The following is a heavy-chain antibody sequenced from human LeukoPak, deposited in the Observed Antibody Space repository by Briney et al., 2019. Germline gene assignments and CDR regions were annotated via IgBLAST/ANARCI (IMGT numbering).Heavy chain of an antibody. J-gene: IGHJ4*02. CDR1: GFTFSSYA. CDR3: AKDLYGDYSFDY. D-gene: IGHD4-17*01. Sequence: GGSLRLSCAASGFTFSSYAMSWVRQAPGKGLEWVSAISGSGGSTYYADSVKGRFTISRDNSKNKRYLQMNSLRSEDKAVYYCAKDLYGDYSFDYWGQGTLVTVSS. V-gene: IGHV3-23*01. CDR2: ISGSGGST.